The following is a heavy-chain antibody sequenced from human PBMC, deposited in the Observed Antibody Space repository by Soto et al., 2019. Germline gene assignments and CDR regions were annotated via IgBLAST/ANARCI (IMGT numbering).Heavy chain of an antibody. V-gene: IGHV6-1*01. Sequence: SQTLSLTCAISGDSVSSNSAAWNWIRQSPSRGLEWLGRTYYRSKWYNDYAVSVKSRITINPDTSKNQFSLQLNSVTPEDTAVYYCARDLWQQPVLGQYGMDVWGQGTTVTVSS. J-gene: IGHJ6*02. CDR2: TYYRSKWYN. CDR3: ARDLWQQPVLGQYGMDV. CDR1: GDSVSSNSAA. D-gene: IGHD6-13*01.